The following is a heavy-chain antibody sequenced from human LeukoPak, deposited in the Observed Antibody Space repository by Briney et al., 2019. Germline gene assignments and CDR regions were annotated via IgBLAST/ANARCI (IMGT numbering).Heavy chain of an antibody. CDR2: IYYSGST. CDR1: GGSISSHY. Sequence: PSETLSLTCTVSGGSISSHYWSWIRQPPGKGLEWIGYIYYSGSTNYNPSLKSRVTISVDTSKNQFSLKLGSVTAADTAVYYCARELTSFLTGNWFDPWGQGTLVTVSS. J-gene: IGHJ5*02. V-gene: IGHV4-59*11. CDR3: ARELTSFLTGNWFDP. D-gene: IGHD2/OR15-2a*01.